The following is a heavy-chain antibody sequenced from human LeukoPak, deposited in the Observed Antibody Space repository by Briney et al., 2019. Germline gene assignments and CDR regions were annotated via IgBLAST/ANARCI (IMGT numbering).Heavy chain of an antibody. Sequence: SETLSLTRTVSGGSISSSSHHWVWIRQPPGKGLEWIGNIFYSGSTNYNPSLKSRVTISVDTSKNQFSLKLSSVTAADTAEYYCARHEKLGQFDYWGQGTVVTISS. D-gene: IGHD3-10*01. CDR3: ARHEKLGQFDY. J-gene: IGHJ4*02. CDR1: GGSISSSSHH. V-gene: IGHV4-39*01. CDR2: IFYSGST.